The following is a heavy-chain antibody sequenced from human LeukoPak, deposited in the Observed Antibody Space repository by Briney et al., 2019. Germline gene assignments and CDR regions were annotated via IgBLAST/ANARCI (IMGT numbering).Heavy chain of an antibody. CDR3: TSRNGSGDY. Sequence: GGSLRLSCAASGFGFSTYWIHWVRQAPGKGLVWVSRINSDGSGATHADSVKGRFTISRDNAKNTVYLQMNSLRVEDTAVYFCTSRNGSGDYWGQGTPVTVSS. CDR1: GFGFSTYW. D-gene: IGHD3-10*01. V-gene: IGHV3-74*01. CDR2: INSDGSGA. J-gene: IGHJ4*02.